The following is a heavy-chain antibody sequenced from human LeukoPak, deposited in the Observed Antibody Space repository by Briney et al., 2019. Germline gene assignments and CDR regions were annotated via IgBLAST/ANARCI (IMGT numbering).Heavy chain of an antibody. J-gene: IGHJ2*01. D-gene: IGHD2-15*01. CDR3: AIYELGYCSGGSCYEAFDL. Sequence: SETLSLTCTVSGASISSSSYYWGWIRQTPGKGLEWIGSIYYSGSTYYNPSLKSRVTISVDTSKNQFSLKLDSVSAADTAVYYCAIYELGYCSGGSCYEAFDLWGRGTLVTVSS. CDR1: GASISSSSYY. CDR2: IYYSGST. V-gene: IGHV4-39*07.